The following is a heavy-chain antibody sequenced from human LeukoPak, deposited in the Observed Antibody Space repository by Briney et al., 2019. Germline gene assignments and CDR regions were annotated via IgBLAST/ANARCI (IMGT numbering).Heavy chain of an antibody. Sequence: GGSLRLSCVASGFTFSDAWMSWVRQASGKGLEWVGRIKSETDGGTTDYAAPVKGRFTISRDDSKSTVSLQMNSLQSEDTAVYYCTSSSAEEWLFDCWGQGTLVTVSS. V-gene: IGHV3-15*01. CDR2: IKSETDGGTT. D-gene: IGHD6-19*01. CDR3: TSSSAEEWLFDC. CDR1: GFTFSDAW. J-gene: IGHJ4*02.